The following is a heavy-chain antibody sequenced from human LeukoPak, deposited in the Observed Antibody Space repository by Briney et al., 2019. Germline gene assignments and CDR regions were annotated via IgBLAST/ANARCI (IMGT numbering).Heavy chain of an antibody. J-gene: IGHJ6*03. D-gene: IGHD3-9*01. CDR2: INWNGGST. CDR1: GFTFDDYG. Sequence: GGSLRLSCAASGFTFDDYGMSWVRQAPGKGLEWVSGINWNGGSTGYADSVKGRFTISRDNAKNSLYLQMNSLRAEDTALYHCARGAYYDILTGYSSSYYYYMDVWGKGTTVTVSS. CDR3: ARGAYYDILTGYSSSYYYYMDV. V-gene: IGHV3-20*01.